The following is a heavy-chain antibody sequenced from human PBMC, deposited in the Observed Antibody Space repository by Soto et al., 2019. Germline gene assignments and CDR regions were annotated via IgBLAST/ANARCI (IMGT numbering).Heavy chain of an antibody. Sequence: SETLSLTCTVSGDSSNNYYWSWIRQPPGKGLEWIGYIYYSGNTYYNPSLKSRVAISVDTSKNQFSLKLTSVIAADTAVYYCARRMREASGNFDYWGQGTLVTVSS. D-gene: IGHD3-16*01. J-gene: IGHJ4*02. V-gene: IGHV4-59*01. CDR2: IYYSGNT. CDR3: ARRMREASGNFDY. CDR1: GDSSNNYY.